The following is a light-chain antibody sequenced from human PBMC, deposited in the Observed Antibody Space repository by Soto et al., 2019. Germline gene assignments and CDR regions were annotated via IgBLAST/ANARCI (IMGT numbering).Light chain of an antibody. CDR1: QSVTSNY. J-gene: IGKJ5*01. V-gene: IGKV3-20*01. CDR2: DAS. Sequence: EVVLTQSPDTLSLSPGERATLSCRASQSVTSNYVAWYQLKPGQAPRLLIYDASTRATGIPDRVSGSGSGTYFTLAISILEPANFAVYSCHQYGRSPRTFGQGTRLEMK. CDR3: HQYGRSPRT.